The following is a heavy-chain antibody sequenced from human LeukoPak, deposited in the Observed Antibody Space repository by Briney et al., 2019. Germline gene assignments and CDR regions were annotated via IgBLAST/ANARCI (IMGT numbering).Heavy chain of an antibody. CDR3: VRRPDCSGGSCYLIHYFDY. V-gene: IGHV4-34*01. D-gene: IGHD2-15*01. CDR2: INHSGST. Sequence: SETLSLTCAVDGASFSSYYWSWIRQPPGKGLEWLGEINHSGSTNYNPSLKSRVTISVDTSKNQFSLKLSSVNAADTAVYYCVRRPDCSGGSCYLIHYFDYWGQGTLVTVSS. CDR1: GASFSSYY. J-gene: IGHJ4*02.